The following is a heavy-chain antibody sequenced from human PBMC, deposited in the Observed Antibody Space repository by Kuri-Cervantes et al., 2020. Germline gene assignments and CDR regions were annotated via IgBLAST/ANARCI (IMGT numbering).Heavy chain of an antibody. V-gene: IGHV3-23*01. CDR2: ISGSGGST. J-gene: IGHJ4*02. CDR3: ARGCSSTSCYALFDY. CDR1: GFTVSSNY. D-gene: IGHD2-2*01. Sequence: GESLKISCAASGFTVSSNYMSWVRQAPGKGLEWVSAISGSGGSTYYADSVKGRFTISRDNSKNTLYLQMNSLRAEDTAVYYCARGCSSTSCYALFDYWGQGTLVTVSS.